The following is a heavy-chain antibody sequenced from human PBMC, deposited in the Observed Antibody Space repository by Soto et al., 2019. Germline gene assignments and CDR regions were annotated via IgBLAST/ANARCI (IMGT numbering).Heavy chain of an antibody. CDR2: IYYSGST. J-gene: IGHJ4*02. Sequence: SQTLSLTCTVSGGSISSGGYYWSWIRQHPGKGLEWSGYIYYSGSTYYNPSLKSRVTISVDTSKNQFSLKLSSVTAADTAMYYCARADILTTYYSLDYSGQGTLVIGS. V-gene: IGHV4-30-4*08. CDR1: GGSISSGGYY. D-gene: IGHD3-9*01. CDR3: ARADILTTYYSLDY.